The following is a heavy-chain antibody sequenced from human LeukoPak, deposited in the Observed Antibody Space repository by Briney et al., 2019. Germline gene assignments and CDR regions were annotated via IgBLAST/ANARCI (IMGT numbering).Heavy chain of an antibody. CDR2: IYYSGNT. CDR3: ARQSSYYDSSGRIPYAFDI. J-gene: IGHJ3*02. D-gene: IGHD3-22*01. CDR1: GGSISSYY. V-gene: IGHV4-59*01. Sequence: SETLSLTCTVSGGSISSYYWDWIRQSPGKGLEWIGYIYYSGNTNYNPSLKSRVTISVDTSKNQVSLKLSSVTAADTAVYYCARQSSYYDSSGRIPYAFDIWGQGTMVTVSS.